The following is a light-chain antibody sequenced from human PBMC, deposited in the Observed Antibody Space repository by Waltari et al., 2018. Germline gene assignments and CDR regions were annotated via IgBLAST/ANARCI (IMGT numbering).Light chain of an antibody. J-gene: IGLJ1*01. CDR3: CSYAGTYTYV. V-gene: IGLV2-11*01. Sequence: QSALTQPRSVSGSPGQSVTIHCTGTSRDVGASQYVSWFQQHPGGAPKLLIFDVTERPSGVPDRFSGSKSANTASLTISGLQPDDEADYYCCSYAGTYTYVFGPGTSVTVL. CDR2: DVT. CDR1: SRDVGASQY.